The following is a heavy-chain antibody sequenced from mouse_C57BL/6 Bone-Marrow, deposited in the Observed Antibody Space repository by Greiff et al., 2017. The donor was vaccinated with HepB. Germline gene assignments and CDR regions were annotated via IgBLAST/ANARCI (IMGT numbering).Heavy chain of an antibody. CDR2: ISDGGSYT. D-gene: IGHD1-1*02. J-gene: IGHJ2*01. CDR1: GFTFSSYA. V-gene: IGHV5-4*01. Sequence: EVKLVESGGGLVKPGGSLKLSCAASGFTFSSYAMSWVRQTPEKRLEWVATISDGGSYTYYPDNVKGRFTISRDNAKNNLYLQMSHLKSEDTAMYYCAREGGGVFDYWGQGTPLTVSS. CDR3: AREGGGVFDY.